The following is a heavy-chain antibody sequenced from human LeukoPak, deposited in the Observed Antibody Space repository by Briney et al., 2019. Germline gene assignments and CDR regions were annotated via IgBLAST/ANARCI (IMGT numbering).Heavy chain of an antibody. CDR2: ISGDGGTT. CDR1: GFTFDDYA. CDR3: ARSLPDYFDY. V-gene: IGHV3-43*02. Sequence: QPGGSLRLSCAASGFTFDDYAMHWVRQAPGKGLEWVSLISGDGGTTYSADSVKGRFTISRDNSKTSLYLQMNSLRTEDTALYYCARSLPDYFDYWGQGTLVTVSS. J-gene: IGHJ4*02.